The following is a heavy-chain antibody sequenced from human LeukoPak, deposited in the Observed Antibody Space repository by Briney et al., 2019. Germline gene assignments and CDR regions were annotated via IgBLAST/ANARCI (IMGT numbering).Heavy chain of an antibody. Sequence: SETLSLTCTVSGGSISSYYWSWIRQPPGKGLEWIGYIYYSGSTNYNPSLKSRVTISVDTSKNQFSLKLSSVTAADTAVYYCARNFVVVSSLGFDPWGQGTLVTVSS. J-gene: IGHJ5*02. D-gene: IGHD2-2*01. CDR1: GGSISSYY. CDR3: ARNFVVVSSLGFDP. V-gene: IGHV4-59*01. CDR2: IYYSGST.